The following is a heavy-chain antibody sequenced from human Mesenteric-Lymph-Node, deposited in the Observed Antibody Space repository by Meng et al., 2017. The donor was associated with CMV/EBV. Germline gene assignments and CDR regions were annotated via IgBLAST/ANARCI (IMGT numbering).Heavy chain of an antibody. CDR3: ARVETAWNYFDY. D-gene: IGHD1-1*01. Sequence: SETLSLTCTVSGGSISSSSYYWGWIRQPPGKGLEWIGYIYYSGSAYYNPSLESRVTISVDTSKNQFSLKVPSVTAADTAVYYCARVETAWNYFDYWGQGTLVTVSS. V-gene: IGHV4-30-4*08. CDR1: GGSISSSSYY. CDR2: IYYSGSA. J-gene: IGHJ4*02.